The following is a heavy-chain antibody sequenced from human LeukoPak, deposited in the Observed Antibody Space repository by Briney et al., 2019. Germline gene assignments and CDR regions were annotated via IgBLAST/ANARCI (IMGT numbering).Heavy chain of an antibody. J-gene: IGHJ4*02. CDR3: ARMSYGPDY. D-gene: IGHD5-18*01. CDR1: GGSISSGCYY. Sequence: SETLSLTCTVSGGSISSGCYYWSWIRQPAGKGLEWIGRIYTSGSTNYNPSLKSRVTISVDTSKNQFSLKLSSVTAADTAVYYCARMSYGPDYWGQGTLVTVSS. CDR2: IYTSGST. V-gene: IGHV4-61*02.